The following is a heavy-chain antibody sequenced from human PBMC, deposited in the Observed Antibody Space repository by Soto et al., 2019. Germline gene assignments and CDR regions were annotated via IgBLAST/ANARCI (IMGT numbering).Heavy chain of an antibody. CDR3: ARTDSRGSWAAWF. D-gene: IGHD3-22*01. CDR2: VSNSGNT. V-gene: IGHV4-61*01. J-gene: IGHJ4*02. Sequence: PSETLSLTCIVSGDSVSSGNYFWSWMRQPPGKGLEWIGYVSNSGNTNYNPSLKSRATISVDTSKNQFSLQLTSVTAADTAVYHCARTDSRGSWAAWFWGQGILVTVSS. CDR1: GDSVSSGNYF.